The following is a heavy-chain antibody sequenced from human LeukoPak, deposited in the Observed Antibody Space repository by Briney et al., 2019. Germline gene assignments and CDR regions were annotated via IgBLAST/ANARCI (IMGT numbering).Heavy chain of an antibody. Sequence: GGSLRLSCAASGFTFSSYAMSWVRQAPGKGLEWVSAISGSGGSTYYADSVKGRFTISRDNSKNTLYLQMNSLRAEDTAVYYCAKYGSMKAPMRYCSGGSCFFYYFDYWGQGTLVTVSS. V-gene: IGHV3-23*01. CDR3: AKYGSMKAPMRYCSGGSCFFYYFDY. J-gene: IGHJ4*02. D-gene: IGHD2-15*01. CDR1: GFTFSSYA. CDR2: ISGSGGST.